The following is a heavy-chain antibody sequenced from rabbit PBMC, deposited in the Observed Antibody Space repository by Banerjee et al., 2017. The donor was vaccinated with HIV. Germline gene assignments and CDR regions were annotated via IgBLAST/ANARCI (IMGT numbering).Heavy chain of an antibody. CDR2: IVAGSDGMT. D-gene: IGHD7-1*01. V-gene: IGHV1S45*01. CDR1: GFSFSGNYY. Sequence: QEQLEESGGGLGQPEGSLTLTCTASGFSFSGNYYMCWVRQAPRKGLEWIACIVAGSDGMTYYATWAKGRFTISRTSSTTVTLQMTSLTAADTATYFCARDLAAVTGWNFGLWGPGPLVTVS. CDR3: ARDLAAVTGWNFGL. J-gene: IGHJ4*01.